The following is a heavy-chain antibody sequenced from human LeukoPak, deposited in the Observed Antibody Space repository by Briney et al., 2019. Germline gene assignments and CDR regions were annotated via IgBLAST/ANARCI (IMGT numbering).Heavy chain of an antibody. Sequence: SSVKVSCKASGGTFSSYAISWVRQAPGQGLEWMGGIIPIFGTANYAQKFQGRVTITTDESTSTAHMELSSLRSEDTAVYYCASRYCSSTSCYSWFDPWGQGTLVTVSS. CDR2: IIPIFGTA. V-gene: IGHV1-69*05. CDR3: ASRYCSSTSCYSWFDP. CDR1: GGTFSSYA. D-gene: IGHD2-2*02. J-gene: IGHJ5*02.